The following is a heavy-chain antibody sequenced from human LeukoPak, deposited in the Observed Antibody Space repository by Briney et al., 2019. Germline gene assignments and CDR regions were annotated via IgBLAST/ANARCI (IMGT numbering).Heavy chain of an antibody. V-gene: IGHV4-4*02. CDR3: ARDSGSYPHWFAP. CDR2: IHRSGST. D-gene: IGHD1-26*01. J-gene: IGHJ5*02. CDR1: IDSTTSNF. Sequence: SETLSLTCTVSIDSTTSNFWSWVRQPPGKGLEWIGEIHRSGSTNYNPSLQSRVTISIDRSKNQIALELSSVTAADTAVYYCARDSGSYPHWFAPWGQGTLVTVSS.